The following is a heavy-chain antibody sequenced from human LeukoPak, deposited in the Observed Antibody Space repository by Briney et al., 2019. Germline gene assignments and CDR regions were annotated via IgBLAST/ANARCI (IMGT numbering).Heavy chain of an antibody. Sequence: PSETLPLTCTVSGGSINSGGYSWSWIRQPPGKDLEWIGYIYHSGNTYYNPSLKSRVTISVDRSKNQFSLRLTSVTAADTAVYYCARGGDSSGFYYYFDYWGQGTLVTVSS. V-gene: IGHV4-30-2*01. CDR2: IYHSGNT. CDR3: ARGGDSSGFYYYFDY. CDR1: GGSINSGGYS. D-gene: IGHD3-22*01. J-gene: IGHJ4*02.